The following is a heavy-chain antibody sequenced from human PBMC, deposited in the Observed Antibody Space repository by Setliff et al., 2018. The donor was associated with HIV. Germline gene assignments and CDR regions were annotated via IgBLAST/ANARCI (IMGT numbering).Heavy chain of an antibody. D-gene: IGHD2-2*01. J-gene: IGHJ4*02. V-gene: IGHV4-61*02. Sequence: SETLSLTCTVSGGSISSGSYYWSWIRQPAGKGLEWIGRIYTSGSTNYNPSLKSRVTISLDTSKNQFSLKLSSVTAADTAVYYCARGFDYAQRPPLYYFDYWGQGTLVTVSS. CDR1: GGSISSGSYY. CDR2: IYTSGST. CDR3: ARGFDYAQRPPLYYFDY.